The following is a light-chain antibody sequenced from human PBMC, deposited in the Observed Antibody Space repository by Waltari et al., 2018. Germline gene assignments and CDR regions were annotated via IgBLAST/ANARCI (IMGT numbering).Light chain of an antibody. Sequence: EIVLTQSPGTLSLSPGEGATLSSRTSQTIRTNYLAWYQQKPGQAPTLLIYGTFSRATGIPDRFTGSGSGTDFSLTISSLEPEDFATYYCQQYDISPLTFGGGTKVEIK. CDR1: QTIRTNY. CDR3: QQYDISPLT. J-gene: IGKJ4*01. V-gene: IGKV3-20*01. CDR2: GTF.